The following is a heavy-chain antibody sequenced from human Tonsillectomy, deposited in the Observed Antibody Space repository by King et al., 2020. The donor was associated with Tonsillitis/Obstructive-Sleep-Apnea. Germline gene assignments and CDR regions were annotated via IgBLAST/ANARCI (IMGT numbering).Heavy chain of an antibody. V-gene: IGHV3-23*01. CDR2: ISGRNGGT. D-gene: IGHD6-19*01. CDR1: GFTFSTYA. CDR3: AKDFAAVTGDPGS. Sequence: VQLLESGGRLVQPGGSLRLSCVASGFTFSTYAMTWVRQAPGKGPEWVSVISGRNGGTYYADSVKGRFTIARDNSKNTLYLKINSLRADDTALYYCAKDFAAVTGDPGSWGQGTLVTVSS. J-gene: IGHJ5*02.